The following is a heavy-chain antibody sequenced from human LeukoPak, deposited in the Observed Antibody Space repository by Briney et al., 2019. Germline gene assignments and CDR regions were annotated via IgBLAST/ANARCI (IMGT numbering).Heavy chain of an antibody. CDR2: IYHSGST. V-gene: IGHV4-38-2*01. Sequence: PSETLPLTCAVSGYSISSGYYWGWIRQPPGKGLEWIGSIYHSGSTYYNPSLKSRVTISVDTSKNQFSLKLSSVTAADTAVYYCARFYDFWSGLIDYWGPGTLVTVSS. D-gene: IGHD3-3*01. J-gene: IGHJ4*02. CDR3: ARFYDFWSGLIDY. CDR1: GYSISSGYY.